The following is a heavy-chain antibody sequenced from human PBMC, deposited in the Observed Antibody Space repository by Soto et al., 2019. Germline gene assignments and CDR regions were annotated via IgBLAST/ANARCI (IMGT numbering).Heavy chain of an antibody. Sequence: ASVKVSCKASGYTFTSYGISWVRQAPGQGLEWMGWISAYNGNTNYAQRLQGRVTMTTDTSTSTGYMELRSLRSDDTAVYYCARDSYYYDTSGYRTVDYWGQGTLVTVSS. V-gene: IGHV1-18*01. CDR1: GYTFTSYG. CDR2: ISAYNGNT. D-gene: IGHD3-22*01. J-gene: IGHJ4*02. CDR3: ARDSYYYDTSGYRTVDY.